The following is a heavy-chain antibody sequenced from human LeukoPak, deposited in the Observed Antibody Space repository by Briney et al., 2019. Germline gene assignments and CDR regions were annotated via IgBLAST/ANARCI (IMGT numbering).Heavy chain of an antibody. CDR1: GYTFTDYY. CDR3: ATDFHSGSYGNWYFDL. D-gene: IGHD1-26*01. J-gene: IGHJ2*01. Sequence: ASVKVSCKVSGYTFTDYYMHWVQQAPGKGLEWMGLVDPEDGETIYAEKFQGRVTITADTSTDTAYMELSSPRSEDTAVYYCATDFHSGSYGNWYFDLWGRGTLVTVSS. CDR2: VDPEDGET. V-gene: IGHV1-69-2*01.